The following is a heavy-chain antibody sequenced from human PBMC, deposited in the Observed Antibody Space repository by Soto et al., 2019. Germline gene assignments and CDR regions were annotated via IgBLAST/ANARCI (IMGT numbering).Heavy chain of an antibody. CDR1: GYSFTSYG. V-gene: IGHV1-18*04. CDR3: ARHRFNYYDDTVYYYFDY. CDR2: ISGHNGNT. D-gene: IGHD3-22*01. J-gene: IGHJ4*02. Sequence: ASVKVSCKASGYSFTSYGISWVRQAPGQGPEWMGWISGHNGNTNHPQSLQGRVTMTTDTSRNTAYMELRSLGSDDTAVYYCARHRFNYYDDTVYYYFDYWGQGXLVT.